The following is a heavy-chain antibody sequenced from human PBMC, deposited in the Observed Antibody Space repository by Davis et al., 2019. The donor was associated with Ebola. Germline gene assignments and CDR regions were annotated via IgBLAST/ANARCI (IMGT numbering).Heavy chain of an antibody. CDR3: SRVPVFSESYFSFDD. D-gene: IGHD1-26*01. Sequence: AASVKVSCKASGYNLNIYGISWVRQAPGQGLEWVGWINPYTGQTNHAQKVQGRVTMTTDTSTSTAYMELRGLKADDTAVYYCSRVPVFSESYFSFDDWGQGTLVTVSS. V-gene: IGHV1-18*01. J-gene: IGHJ4*02. CDR1: GYNLNIYG. CDR2: INPYTGQT.